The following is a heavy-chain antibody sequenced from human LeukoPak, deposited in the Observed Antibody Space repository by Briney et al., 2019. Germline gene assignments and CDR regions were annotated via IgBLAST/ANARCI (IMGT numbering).Heavy chain of an antibody. CDR3: ARVGIAARETDY. J-gene: IGHJ4*02. D-gene: IGHD6-6*01. V-gene: IGHV1-2*02. CDR1: GYTFTGCY. Sequence: ASVKVSCKASGYTFTGCYMHWVRQAPGQGLEWMGWINPNSGGTNYAQKFQGRVTMTRDTFISTAYMELSRLRSDDTAVYYCARVGIAARETDYWGQGTLVTVSS. CDR2: INPNSGGT.